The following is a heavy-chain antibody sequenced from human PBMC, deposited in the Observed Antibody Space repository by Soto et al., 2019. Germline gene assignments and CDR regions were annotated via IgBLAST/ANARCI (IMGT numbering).Heavy chain of an antibody. J-gene: IGHJ4*02. CDR3: ARHGPFGGILVHYFGY. D-gene: IGHD3-16*02. V-gene: IGHV4-39*01. CDR1: GGSIISNVYY. CDR2: IFHNGKT. Sequence: SETLSLTCTVSGGSIISNVYYWGWIRQPPGKGLEWIGTIFHNGKTYYNPSLKSRVTISVDTSKNQFSLKLNSVTAADTAVYYCARHGPFGGILVHYFGYWGRGTLVTVYS.